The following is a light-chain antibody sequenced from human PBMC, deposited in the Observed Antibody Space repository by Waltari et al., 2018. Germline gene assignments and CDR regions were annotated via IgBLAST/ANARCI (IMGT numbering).Light chain of an antibody. CDR1: DSNIGATYE. V-gene: IGLV1-40*01. CDR2: GTT. J-gene: IGLJ3*02. Sequence: QSVLTQPPSVSGAPGQRVTISCTGSDSNIGATYEIHWYQQLPGAAPKLLIYGTTNRPSGVPDRFSGSKSATSASLVITGLQAEDEADYYCQSYDNSLRVVMFGGGTKLTIL. CDR3: QSYDNSLRVVM.